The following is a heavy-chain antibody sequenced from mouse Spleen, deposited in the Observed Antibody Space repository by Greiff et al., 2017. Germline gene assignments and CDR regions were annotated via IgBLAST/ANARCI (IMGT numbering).Heavy chain of an antibody. CDR3: AKGSYGSWFAY. Sequence: EVKLQESGPGLVKPSQSLSLTCSVTGYSITSGYYWNWIRQFPGNKLEWMGYISYDGSNNYNPSLKNRISITRDTSKIQFFLKLNSVTTEDTATYYCAKGSYGSWFAYWGQGTLVTVSA. D-gene: IGHD2-2*01. CDR2: ISYDGSN. V-gene: IGHV3-6*01. J-gene: IGHJ3*01. CDR1: GYSITSGYY.